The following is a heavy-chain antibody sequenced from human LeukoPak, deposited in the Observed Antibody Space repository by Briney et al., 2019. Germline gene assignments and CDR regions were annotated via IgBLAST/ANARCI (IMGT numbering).Heavy chain of an antibody. Sequence: WASVKVSCKASGGTFSSYTITWVRQAPGQGLEWMGGIIPIFGTANYAQKFQGGVTITADESTGTAYMELSSVRSKDTAVYYCARVNCGGDCYSDRGAFDIWGQGTMVTVSS. CDR1: GGTFSSYT. V-gene: IGHV1-69*13. D-gene: IGHD2-21*02. J-gene: IGHJ3*02. CDR2: IIPIFGTA. CDR3: ARVNCGGDCYSDRGAFDI.